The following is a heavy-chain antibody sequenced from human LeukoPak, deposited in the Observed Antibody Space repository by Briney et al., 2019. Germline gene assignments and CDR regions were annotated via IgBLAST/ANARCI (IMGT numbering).Heavy chain of an antibody. CDR3: TRGRYSTGWDFDY. J-gene: IGHJ4*02. CDR2: IRNKYFGGTT. Sequence: GGSLRLSCPLSGFSFGEYAMSWVRQAPGKGLEWVAFIRNKYFGGTTEYAASVKGRFTVSRDDSESIAYLQMNSLKTEDTAVYYCTRGRYSTGWDFDYWGQGTLVTVSS. CDR1: GFSFGEYA. V-gene: IGHV3-49*04. D-gene: IGHD6-19*01.